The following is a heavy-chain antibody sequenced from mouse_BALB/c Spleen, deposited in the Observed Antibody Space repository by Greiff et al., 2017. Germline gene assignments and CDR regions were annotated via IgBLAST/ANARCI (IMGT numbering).Heavy chain of an antibody. J-gene: IGHJ4*01. CDR1: GFTFSSFG. CDR3: ARWGLLYAMDY. V-gene: IGHV5-17*02. Sequence: EVQRVESGGGLVQPGGSRKLSCAASGFTFSSFGMHWVRQAPEKGLEWVAYISSGSSTIYYADTVKGRFTISRDNPKNTLFLQMTSLRSEDTAMYYCARWGLLYAMDYWGQGTSVTVSS. D-gene: IGHD1-1*01. CDR2: ISSGSSTI.